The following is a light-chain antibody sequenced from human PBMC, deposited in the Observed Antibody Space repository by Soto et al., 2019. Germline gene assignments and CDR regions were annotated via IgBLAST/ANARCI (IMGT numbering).Light chain of an antibody. CDR2: AAS. Sequence: DIQMTQCPSSLSSCVGDRVTITCRASQSISSYLNWYQQKPGKAPKLLIYAASSLQSGVPSRFSGSGSGTDFTLTISSLQPEDFATYYCQQSYSTLLTFGGGTKVDI. V-gene: IGKV1-39*01. J-gene: IGKJ4*01. CDR3: QQSYSTLLT. CDR1: QSISSY.